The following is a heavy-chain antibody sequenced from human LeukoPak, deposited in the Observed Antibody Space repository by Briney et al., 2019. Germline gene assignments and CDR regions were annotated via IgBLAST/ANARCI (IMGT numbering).Heavy chain of an antibody. V-gene: IGHV1-18*01. D-gene: IGHD6-6*01. CDR3: GRSYSSSHPDWFDP. CDR2: ISAYNGNT. CDR1: GYTFTSYG. Sequence: ASVKVSCKASGYTFTSYGISWVRQAPGQGLEWMGWISAYNGNTNYAQKLQGRVTMTTDISTSTAYMELRSLRADDTAVYYCGRSYSSSHPDWFDPWGQGTLVTVSS. J-gene: IGHJ5*02.